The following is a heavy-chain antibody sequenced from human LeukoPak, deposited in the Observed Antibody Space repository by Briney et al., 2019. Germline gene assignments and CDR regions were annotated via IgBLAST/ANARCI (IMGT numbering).Heavy chain of an antibody. V-gene: IGHV1-18*01. CDR1: GYTSTTCG. Sequence: ASVKVSCTASGYTSTTCGISWVRQAPGQGLEWVGWISTNSDGTKYAQKFQGRVTLTKDTSTSTAYMELRSLRSDDTAVYYCARDKDWNLDYWGQGTLVTVSS. D-gene: IGHD1-1*01. J-gene: IGHJ4*02. CDR3: ARDKDWNLDY. CDR2: ISTNSDGT.